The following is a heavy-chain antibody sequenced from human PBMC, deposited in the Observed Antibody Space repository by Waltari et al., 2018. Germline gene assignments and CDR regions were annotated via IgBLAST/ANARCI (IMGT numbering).Heavy chain of an antibody. V-gene: IGHV4-34*02. CDR2: INHAGYT. CDR1: GASFSAYY. CDR3: VRLEDCTGPGGHCYSGDPFALDV. J-gene: IGHJ6*02. D-gene: IGHD2-15*01. Sequence: QVQLQQWGAGLLQSSETLSLPCAVYGASFSAYYWVCVRPPPGKGLEWIGEINHAGYTNHNPSLRSRVTMSADTSKSQFSLKLNSVTAADTAVYYCVRLEDCTGPGGHCYSGDPFALDVWGQGTTVTVS.